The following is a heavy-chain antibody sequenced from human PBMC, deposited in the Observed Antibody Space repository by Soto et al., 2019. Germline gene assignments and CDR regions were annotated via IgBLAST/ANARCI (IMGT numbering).Heavy chain of an antibody. J-gene: IGHJ5*02. V-gene: IGHV4-39*07. CDR2: IYYSGST. CDR1: GGSISSSSYY. D-gene: IGHD3-10*01. Sequence: SETLSLTCTVSGGSISSSSYYWGWIRQPPGKGLEWFGSIYYSGSTYYNPSLKSRVTISVDTSKNQFSLKLSSVTAADTAVYYCARGRRRYGSGSYYNRDNWFDPWGQGTLVTVSS. CDR3: ARGRRRYGSGSYYNRDNWFDP.